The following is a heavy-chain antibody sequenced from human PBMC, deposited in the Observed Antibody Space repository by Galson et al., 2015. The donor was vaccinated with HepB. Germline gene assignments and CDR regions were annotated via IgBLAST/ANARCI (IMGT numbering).Heavy chain of an antibody. CDR2: ISYDGSNK. D-gene: IGHD3-22*01. Sequence: SLKLSCAASGFTFSSYAMHWVRQAPGKGLEWVAVISYDGSNKYYADSVKGRFTISRDNSKNTLYLQMNSLRAEDTAVYYCARERPPSSGYYSDRLLPPYYFDYWGQGTLVTVSS. V-gene: IGHV3-30-3*01. CDR3: ARERPPSSGYYSDRLLPPYYFDY. J-gene: IGHJ4*02. CDR1: GFTFSSYA.